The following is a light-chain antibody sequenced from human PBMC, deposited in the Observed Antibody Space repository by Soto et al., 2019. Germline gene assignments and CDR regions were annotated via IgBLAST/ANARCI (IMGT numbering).Light chain of an antibody. V-gene: IGKV3-20*01. J-gene: IGKJ1*01. CDR3: QQYGSSRT. Sequence: EIVLTQSPGTLSLSQGERATLSCRASQSVSSSYLAWYQQKPGQAPRLLIYGASSRATGIPDRFSGSGSGTDFTLTINRLEPEDFAVYSCQQYGSSRTFGQGTKVEIK. CDR2: GAS. CDR1: QSVSSSY.